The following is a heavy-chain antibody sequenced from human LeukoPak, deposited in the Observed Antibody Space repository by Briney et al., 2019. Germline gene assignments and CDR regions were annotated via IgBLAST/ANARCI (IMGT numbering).Heavy chain of an antibody. CDR2: IIPVFRTT. CDR1: GGTFSSYA. V-gene: IGHV1-69*05. Sequence: GASVKVSCKASGGTFSSYAISWVRQAPGQGLEWMGGIIPVFRTTNYAQKFQGRVTITTDESTTTAYMELTSLRSEDTAVYYCARLRTAMVIGYYFDYWGQGTLVTVSS. D-gene: IGHD5-18*01. J-gene: IGHJ4*02. CDR3: ARLRTAMVIGYYFDY.